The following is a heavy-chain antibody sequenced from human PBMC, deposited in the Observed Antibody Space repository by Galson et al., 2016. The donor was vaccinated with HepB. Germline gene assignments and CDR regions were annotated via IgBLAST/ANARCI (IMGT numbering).Heavy chain of an antibody. CDR1: GFTASSNC. CDR2: ISYDGNHR. Sequence: SLRLSCAASGFTASSNCMSWARQAPGKGLEWVAVISYDGNHRHSADAVKGRFTTSRDSSTNTVYLQMNSLRDDDTAVYFCARARGLLHYYYGMDVWGQGTLVTVSS. CDR3: ARARGLLHYYYGMDV. D-gene: IGHD4-17*01. J-gene: IGHJ6*02. V-gene: IGHV3-33*08.